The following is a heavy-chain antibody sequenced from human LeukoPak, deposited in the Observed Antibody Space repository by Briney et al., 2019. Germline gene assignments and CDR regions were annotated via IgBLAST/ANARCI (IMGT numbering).Heavy chain of an antibody. CDR1: GYTFTGYY. J-gene: IGHJ4*02. CDR3: ARDLRWLQSDY. Sequence: PSVKVSCKASGYTFTGYYIHWVRQAPGQGLEWMGWINPNSGGTNYAQKFQGRVTMTRDTSISTAYMELSSLRSDDTAVYYCARDLRWLQSDYWGQGTLVTVSS. CDR2: INPNSGGT. V-gene: IGHV1-2*02. D-gene: IGHD5-24*01.